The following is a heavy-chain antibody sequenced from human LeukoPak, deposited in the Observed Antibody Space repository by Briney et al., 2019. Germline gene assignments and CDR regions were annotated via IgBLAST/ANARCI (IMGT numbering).Heavy chain of an antibody. Sequence: SETLSLTCTVSGGSISSGGYYWRWIRQPPGKGLEWIGYIYHSGSTYYNPSLKSRVTISVDRSKNQFSLKLSSVTAADTAVYYCAKVVGATTPGDYWGQGTLVTVSS. J-gene: IGHJ4*02. V-gene: IGHV4-30-2*01. D-gene: IGHD1-26*01. CDR3: AKVVGATTPGDY. CDR2: IYHSGST. CDR1: GGSISSGGYY.